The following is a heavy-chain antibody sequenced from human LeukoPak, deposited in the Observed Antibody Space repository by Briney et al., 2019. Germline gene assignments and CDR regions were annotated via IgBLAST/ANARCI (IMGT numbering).Heavy chain of an antibody. CDR1: GYTFTSYD. J-gene: IGHJ6*02. V-gene: IGHV1-8*01. D-gene: IGHD6-19*01. CDR3: ATAVAGRRGKFYGMDV. Sequence: ASAKVSCKASGYTFTSYDINWVRQATGQGLEWMGWMNPSSGNTGYAQKFQGRVTMTRNTSISTAYMELSSLRSEDTAVYYCATAVAGRRGKFYGMDVWGQGTTVTVSS. CDR2: MNPSSGNT.